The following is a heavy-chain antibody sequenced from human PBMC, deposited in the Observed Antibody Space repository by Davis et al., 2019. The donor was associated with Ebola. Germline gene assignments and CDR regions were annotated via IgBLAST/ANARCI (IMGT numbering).Heavy chain of an antibody. CDR1: GYTFTSYA. Sequence: ASVKVSCKASGYTFTSYAMNWVRQALGQGLEWMGWINTKTGNPTYAQGFTGRFVFSLDTSVSTAYLQISSLKAEDTAVYYCARTDSSGWYGPHFDYWGQGTLVTVSS. D-gene: IGHD6-19*01. CDR3: ARTDSSGWYGPHFDY. V-gene: IGHV7-4-1*02. J-gene: IGHJ4*02. CDR2: INTKTGNP.